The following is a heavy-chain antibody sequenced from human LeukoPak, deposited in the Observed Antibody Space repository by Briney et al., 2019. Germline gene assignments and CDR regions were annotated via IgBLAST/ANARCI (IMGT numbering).Heavy chain of an antibody. CDR3: AKVGYYGSGSYYYYYYMDV. D-gene: IGHD3-10*01. CDR1: GFTFSSYG. CDR2: IRYDGSNK. J-gene: IGHJ6*03. Sequence: PGGSLRLSCAASGFTFSSYGMHWVRQAPGKGLEWVAFIRYDGSNKYYADSVKGRFTISRDNSKNTLYLQMNSLRAEDTAVYYCAKVGYYGSGSYYYYYYMDVWGKGTTVTVSS. V-gene: IGHV3-30*02.